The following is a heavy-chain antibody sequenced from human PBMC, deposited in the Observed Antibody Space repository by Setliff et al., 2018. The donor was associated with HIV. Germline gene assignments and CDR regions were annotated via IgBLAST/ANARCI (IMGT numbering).Heavy chain of an antibody. CDR2: IKSKSDDGTT. CDR3: TTEVFRQWLVGDY. Sequence: LRLSCAASGFTFSNAWMNWVRQAPGKGLEWVGRIKSKSDDGTTDYAAPVKGRFTISRDDSKNTLYLQMKSLKTEDTAVYYCTTEVFRQWLVGDYWGQGTLVTVSS. CDR1: GFTFSNAW. J-gene: IGHJ4*02. D-gene: IGHD6-19*01. V-gene: IGHV3-15*01.